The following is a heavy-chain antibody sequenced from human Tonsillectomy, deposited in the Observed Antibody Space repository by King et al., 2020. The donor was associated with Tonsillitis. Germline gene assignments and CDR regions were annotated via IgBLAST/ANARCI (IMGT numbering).Heavy chain of an antibody. J-gene: IGHJ5*02. V-gene: IGHV3-23*04. CDR3: AKTTSGWYWGS. CDR2: ISGSGDST. D-gene: IGHD6-19*01. Sequence: VQLVESGGGLVQPGGSLRLSCAASGFSFSDYAMGWVRQAPGKGLEWVSGISGSGDSTDYADSVKGQLAISRDNSKNRLYLQMNSLRAEDTAVYYCAKTTSGWYWGSWGQGTLVTVSS. CDR1: GFSFSDYA.